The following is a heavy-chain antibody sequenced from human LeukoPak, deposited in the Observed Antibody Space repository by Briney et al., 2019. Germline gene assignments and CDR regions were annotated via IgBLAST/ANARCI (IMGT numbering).Heavy chain of an antibody. D-gene: IGHD3-3*01. Sequence: PSETLSLTCSVSVGSISSYYWIWIRQPAGKGREWIGRIYTTGNTDYNPSLKSRVTMSVDTSKNQFSLNLSSVTAADTAVYYCARDARGWSGFDYWGQGTLVTVSS. J-gene: IGHJ4*02. V-gene: IGHV4-4*07. CDR2: IYTTGNT. CDR1: VGSISSYY. CDR3: ARDARGWSGFDY.